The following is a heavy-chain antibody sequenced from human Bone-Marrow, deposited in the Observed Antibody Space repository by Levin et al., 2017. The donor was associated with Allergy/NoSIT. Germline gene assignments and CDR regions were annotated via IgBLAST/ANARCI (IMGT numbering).Heavy chain of an antibody. D-gene: IGHD2-2*01. J-gene: IGHJ4*02. CDR1: GYTFTSYG. Sequence: RASVKVSCKASGYTFTSYGISWVRQAPGQGLEWMGWISAYNGNTNYAQKLQGRVTMTTDTSTSTAYMELRSLRSDDTAVYYCARASHSTPGVVPAAIHPMVRGVLDYWGQGTLVTVSS. V-gene: IGHV1-18*01. CDR2: ISAYNGNT. CDR3: ARASHSTPGVVPAAIHPMVRGVLDY.